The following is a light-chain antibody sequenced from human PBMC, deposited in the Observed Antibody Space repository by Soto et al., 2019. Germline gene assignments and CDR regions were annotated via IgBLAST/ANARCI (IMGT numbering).Light chain of an antibody. J-gene: IGLJ1*01. Sequence: ALTQPGSVSGSPGQSITISCTGTSSDVGGYNYVSWYQQHPGKAPKLMIYDVSKRPSGVSNRFSGSKSGNTASLTISGLQAEDEADCYCCSYAGSSTAYVFGSGTKVTVL. CDR1: SSDVGGYNY. CDR3: CSYAGSSTAYV. V-gene: IGLV2-14*01. CDR2: DVS.